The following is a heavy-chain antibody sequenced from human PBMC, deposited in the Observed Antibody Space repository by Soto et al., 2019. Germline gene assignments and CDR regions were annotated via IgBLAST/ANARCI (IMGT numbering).Heavy chain of an antibody. CDR2: FLASGGNT. J-gene: IGHJ4*02. CDR1: GYSFFSYY. Sequence: GASVKVSCKASGYSFFSYYIHWVRQAPGQGLEWMGRFLASGGNTDYAQRFRGRVSMTRDTSSTNTVSLELTSLTSDDTAVYYCARGGATIFGLIDSWGQGTRVTVYS. V-gene: IGHV1-46*01. CDR3: ARGGATIFGLIDS. D-gene: IGHD3-3*02.